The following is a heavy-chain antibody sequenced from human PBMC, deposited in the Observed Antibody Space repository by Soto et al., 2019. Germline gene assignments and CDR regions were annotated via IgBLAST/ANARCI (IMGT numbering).Heavy chain of an antibody. J-gene: IGHJ3*02. CDR3: ARYVDDNGYYDVDAFDI. CDR2: IYSGGYT. D-gene: IGHD3-22*01. Sequence: EVQLVETGGGLIQPGGSLRLSCAASGFTVSSDSMSWVRQAPGKGLECVSIIYSGGYTHYADSVKGRFTISRDNSKNTLYLQMDSLRAEDTAVYYCARYVDDNGYYDVDAFDIWGRGTMVTVSS. CDR1: GFTVSSDS. V-gene: IGHV3-53*02.